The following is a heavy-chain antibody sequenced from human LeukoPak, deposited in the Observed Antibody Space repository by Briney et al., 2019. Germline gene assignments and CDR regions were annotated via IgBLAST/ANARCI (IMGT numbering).Heavy chain of an antibody. Sequence: ASVKVSCKASGYTFTSYYMHWVRQAPGQGLEWMGIINPSGGSTSYAQKFQGRVTMTRDTSTSTVYMELSSLRSEDTAVYYCARGRRITMIVVALGYWGQGTLVTVSS. CDR1: GYTFTSYY. CDR2: INPSGGST. V-gene: IGHV1-46*01. CDR3: ARGRRITMIVVALGY. D-gene: IGHD3-22*01. J-gene: IGHJ4*02.